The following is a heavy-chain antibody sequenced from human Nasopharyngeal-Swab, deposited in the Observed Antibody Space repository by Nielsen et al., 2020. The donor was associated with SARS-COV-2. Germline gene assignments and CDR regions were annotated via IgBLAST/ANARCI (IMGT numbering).Heavy chain of an antibody. CDR2: ISWNSGSR. CDR3: AKDRTYGYSTGWYDY. CDR1: GFTFSDYY. V-gene: IGHV3-9*01. D-gene: IGHD6-19*01. J-gene: IGHJ4*02. Sequence: SLKISCAASGFTFSDYYMSWIRQAPGKGLEWVSGISWNSGSRGYADSVKGRFTISRDNAKNSLYLQMNSLRPEDTALYYCAKDRTYGYSTGWYDYWGQGTLVTVSS.